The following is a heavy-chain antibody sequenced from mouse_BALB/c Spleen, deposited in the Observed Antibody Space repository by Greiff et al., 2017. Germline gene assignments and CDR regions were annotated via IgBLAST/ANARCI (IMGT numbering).Heavy chain of an antibody. V-gene: IGHV3-2*02. Sequence: EVKLEESGPGLVKPSQSLSLTCTVTGYSITSDYAWNWIRQFPGNKLEWMGYISYSGSTSYNPSLKSRISITRDTSKNQFFLQLNSVTTEDTATYYCASLEVVAWYFDVWGAGTTVTVSS. CDR2: ISYSGST. J-gene: IGHJ1*01. CDR3: ASLEVVAWYFDV. CDR1: GYSITSDYA. D-gene: IGHD1-1*01.